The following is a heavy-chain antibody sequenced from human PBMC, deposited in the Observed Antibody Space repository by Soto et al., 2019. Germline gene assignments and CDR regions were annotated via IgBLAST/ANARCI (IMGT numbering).Heavy chain of an antibody. CDR1: GLTFSRYR. D-gene: IGHD1-26*01. Sequence: GVLRLSCAASGLTFSRYRMSWVRQAPGKGLEWVANIKQDGSEKSFVDSVKGRFTISRDNAKNSLYLQMNSLRAEDTAVYYCATYSGSFQFWGQGILVTVSS. CDR2: IKQDGSEK. CDR3: ATYSGSFQF. V-gene: IGHV3-7*03. J-gene: IGHJ1*01.